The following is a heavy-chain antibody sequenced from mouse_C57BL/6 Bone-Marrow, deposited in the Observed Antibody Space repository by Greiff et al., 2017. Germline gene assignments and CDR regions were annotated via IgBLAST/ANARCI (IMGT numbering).Heavy chain of an antibody. CDR2: IDPENGDT. Sequence: VQLQQSGAELVRPGASVKLSCTASGFNIKDDYMHWVKQRPEQGLEWIGWIDPENGDTEYASKFQGKAPITADTSSNTAYLPLSSMTSEDTAVYYCTTPYYYGSSYWYFDVWGTGTTVTVAS. V-gene: IGHV14-4*01. J-gene: IGHJ1*03. CDR1: GFNIKDDY. D-gene: IGHD1-1*01. CDR3: TTPYYYGSSYWYFDV.